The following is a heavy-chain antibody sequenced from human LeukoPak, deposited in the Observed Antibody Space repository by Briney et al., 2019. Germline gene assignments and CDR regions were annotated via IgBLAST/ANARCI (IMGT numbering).Heavy chain of an antibody. Sequence: SETLSLTCTVSGGSISSYYWSWIRQPPGKGLEWIGYIYTSGSTNYNPSLKSRVTISVDTSKNQFSLKLSSVTAADTAVYYCARLERYYFDYWGQGTLVTVYS. CDR3: ARLERYYFDY. CDR1: GGSISSYY. CDR2: IYTSGST. J-gene: IGHJ4*02. V-gene: IGHV4-4*09.